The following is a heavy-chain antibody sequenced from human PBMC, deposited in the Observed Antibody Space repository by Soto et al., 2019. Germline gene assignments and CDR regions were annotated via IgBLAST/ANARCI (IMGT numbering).Heavy chain of an antibody. CDR2: ISPYSGYT. Sequence: ASVKVSGKGFGYHFMKYGIKWVRQPPGQVLAWVGSISPYSGYTHSAQKFHGRLTLTTDTAAATAYMELRILRSADTALYYCTREAIVVIPAAQPSHFDSWGQGTLVTVS. CDR1: GYHFMKYG. D-gene: IGHD2-2*01. J-gene: IGHJ4*02. CDR3: TREAIVVIPAAQPSHFDS. V-gene: IGHV1-18*01.